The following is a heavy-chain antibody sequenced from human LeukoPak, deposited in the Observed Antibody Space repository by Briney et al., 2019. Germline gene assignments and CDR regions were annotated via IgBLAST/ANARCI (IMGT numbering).Heavy chain of an antibody. Sequence: GGSLRLSCAASGFTFSSYGMHWVRQAPGKGLEWVAVIWYDGSNKYYADSVKGRFTISRDNSKNTLYLQMNSLRAEDTAVYYCARGVDTAMADYWGQGTLVTVSS. CDR1: GFTFSSYG. CDR3: ARGVDTAMADY. CDR2: IWYDGSNK. J-gene: IGHJ4*02. V-gene: IGHV3-33*01. D-gene: IGHD5-18*01.